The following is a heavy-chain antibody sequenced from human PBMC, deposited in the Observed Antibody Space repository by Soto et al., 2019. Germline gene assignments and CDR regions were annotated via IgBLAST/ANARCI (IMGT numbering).Heavy chain of an antibody. CDR1: GDSVSNNGAT. CDR2: AYYRSRWIY. J-gene: IGHJ4*02. CDR3: ARDKPAFLSAFDY. Sequence: SQTLSLTCAISGDSVSNNGATWNWIRQSPSRGLEWLGRAYYRSRWIYDYAMSVKSRISINPDTSKNQVSLQLNSVTPADTAVYYCARDKPAFLSAFDYWGRGTLVTVSS. D-gene: IGHD6-19*01. V-gene: IGHV6-1*01.